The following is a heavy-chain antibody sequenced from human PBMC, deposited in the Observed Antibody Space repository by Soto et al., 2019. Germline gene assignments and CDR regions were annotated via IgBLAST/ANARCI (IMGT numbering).Heavy chain of an antibody. V-gene: IGHV1-18*01. D-gene: IGHD3-22*01. CDR3: AREDSSGYYLGNWFDP. J-gene: IGHJ5*02. CDR1: GYTFTSYD. Sequence: ASVKVSCKASGYTFTSYDISWVRQAPGQGLERMGWISAYNGNTNYAQKLQGRVTMTTDTSTSTAYMELRSLRSDDTAVYYCAREDSSGYYLGNWFDPWGQETLVTVSS. CDR2: ISAYNGNT.